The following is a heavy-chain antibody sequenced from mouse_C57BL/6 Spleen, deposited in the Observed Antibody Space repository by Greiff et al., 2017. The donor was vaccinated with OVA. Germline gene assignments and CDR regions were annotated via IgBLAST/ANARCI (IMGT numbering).Heavy chain of an antibody. CDR3: ARNSYFDY. CDR1: GFTFSDYG. V-gene: IGHV5-17*01. Sequence: EVKLMESGGGLVKPGGSLKLSCAASGFTFSDYGMHWVRQAPVKGLEWVAYISSGSSTIYYADTVKGRFTISRDNAKNTLFLQMTSLRSEDTAMYYCARNSYFDYWGQGTTLTVSS. J-gene: IGHJ2*01. CDR2: ISSGSSTI.